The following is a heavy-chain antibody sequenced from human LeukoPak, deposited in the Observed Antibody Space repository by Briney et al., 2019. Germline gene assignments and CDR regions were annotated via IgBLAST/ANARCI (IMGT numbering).Heavy chain of an antibody. CDR3: AKGGVRGRFDP. J-gene: IGHJ5*02. V-gene: IGHV3-23*01. CDR2: INGSGGST. CDR1: GFTFSSYA. D-gene: IGHD3-10*01. Sequence: GGSLRLSCAASGFTFSSYAMSWVRQAPGKGLEWVSAINGSGGSTYYADSVKGRFTISRDNSKNTLYLQMNSLGAEDTAVYYCAKGGVRGRFDPWGQGTLVTVSS.